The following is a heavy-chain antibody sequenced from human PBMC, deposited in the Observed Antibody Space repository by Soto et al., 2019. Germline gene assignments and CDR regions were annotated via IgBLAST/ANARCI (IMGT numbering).Heavy chain of an antibody. V-gene: IGHV1-18*04. Sequence: QVQLVQSGAEVKKPGASVKVSCKASGYTFTSYGISWVRQAPGQGLEWMGWISAYNGNTNYAQKLQGRVTMTTDTPTSTAYMELRSLRSDDTAVYYCARLIGYCSSTSCYLGTYYYYGMDVWGQGTTVTVSS. J-gene: IGHJ6*02. CDR2: ISAYNGNT. CDR1: GYTFTSYG. CDR3: ARLIGYCSSTSCYLGTYYYYGMDV. D-gene: IGHD2-2*01.